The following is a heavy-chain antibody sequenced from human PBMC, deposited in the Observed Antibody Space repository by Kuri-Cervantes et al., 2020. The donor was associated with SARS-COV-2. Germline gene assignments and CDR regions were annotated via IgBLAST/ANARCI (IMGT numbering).Heavy chain of an antibody. CDR2: INPSGGST. V-gene: IGHV1-46*03. CDR3: ARVVPAAINGMDV. CDR1: GYTFTSYY. Sequence: ASVNVSCQASGYTFTSYYMHWVRQAPGQGLEWMGIINPSGGSTSYAQKFQGRVTMTRDTSTSTVNMELSSLRSEDTAVYYCARVVPAAINGMDVWGQGTTVTVSS. J-gene: IGHJ6*02. D-gene: IGHD2-2*01.